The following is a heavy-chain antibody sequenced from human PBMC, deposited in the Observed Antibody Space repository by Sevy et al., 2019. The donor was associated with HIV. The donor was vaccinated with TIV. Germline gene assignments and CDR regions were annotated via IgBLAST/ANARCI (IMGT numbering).Heavy chain of an antibody. V-gene: IGHV3-43*01. CDR3: AKMARGWCYFDY. D-gene: IGHD6-19*01. CDR2: ISWDGGST. J-gene: IGHJ4*02. Sequence: GGSLRLSCAASGFTFDDYTMHWDRQAPGKGLEWVSLISWDGGSTYYADSVNGRFAISRDKSKIALYLLMNSLRANDTALYYCAKMARGWCYFDYWGQGTLVTVSS. CDR1: GFTFDDYT.